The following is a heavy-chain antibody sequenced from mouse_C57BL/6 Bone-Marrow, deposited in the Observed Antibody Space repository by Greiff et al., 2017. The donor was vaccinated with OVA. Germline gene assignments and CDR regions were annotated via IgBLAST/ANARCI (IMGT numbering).Heavy chain of an antibody. CDR2: IDPSDSYT. Sequence: QVQLQQSGAELVMPGASVKLSCKASGYTFTSYWMHWVKQRPGQGLEWIGEIDPSDSYTNYNQTFKGKSTLTVDKSSSTAYMQLSSLTSEDSAVYYCARYPLYYGNYEVAMDYWGQGTSVTVSS. CDR1: GYTFTSYW. CDR3: ARYPLYYGNYEVAMDY. V-gene: IGHV1-69*01. D-gene: IGHD2-1*01. J-gene: IGHJ4*01.